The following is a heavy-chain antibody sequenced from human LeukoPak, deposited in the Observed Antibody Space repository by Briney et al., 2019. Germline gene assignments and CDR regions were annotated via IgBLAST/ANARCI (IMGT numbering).Heavy chain of an antibody. D-gene: IGHD2-2*01. CDR1: GFTFSSYS. CDR3: ARSPRYCSSTSCPPSYGMDV. CDR2: ISSSSSYI. V-gene: IGHV3-21*01. Sequence: PGGSLRLSCAASGFTFSSYSMNWVRQAPGKGLEWVSSISSSSSYIYYADSVKGRFTISRDNAKNSLYLQMNSLRAEDTAVYYCARSPRYCSSTSCPPSYGMDVWGQGTTVTVSS. J-gene: IGHJ6*02.